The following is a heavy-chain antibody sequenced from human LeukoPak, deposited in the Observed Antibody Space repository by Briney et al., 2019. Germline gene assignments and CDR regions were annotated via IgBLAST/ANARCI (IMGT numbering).Heavy chain of an antibody. J-gene: IGHJ3*02. CDR2: IYYSGST. Sequence: PGGSLRLSCAASGFTFSSYWMSWVRQAPGKGLEWIGYIYYSGSTNYNPSLKSRVTISVDTSKNQFSLKLSSVTAADTAVYYCAGTHKVVPAATDAFDIWGQGTMVTVSS. CDR1: GFTFSSYW. V-gene: IGHV4-59*08. CDR3: AGTHKVVPAATDAFDI. D-gene: IGHD2-2*01.